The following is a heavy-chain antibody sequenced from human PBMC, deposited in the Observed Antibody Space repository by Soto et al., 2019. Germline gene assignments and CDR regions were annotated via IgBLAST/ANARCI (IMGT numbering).Heavy chain of an antibody. J-gene: IGHJ3*02. V-gene: IGHV3-30*18. CDR2: ISYDGSNK. Sequence: GGSLRLSCAASGFTFSSYGMHWVRQAPGKGLEWVAVISYDGSNKYYADSVKGRFTISRDNSKNTLYLQMNSLRAEDTAVYYCAKLDDFWSGYYRPRDDAFDIWGQGTMVTVSS. CDR3: AKLDDFWSGYYRPRDDAFDI. CDR1: GFTFSSYG. D-gene: IGHD3-3*01.